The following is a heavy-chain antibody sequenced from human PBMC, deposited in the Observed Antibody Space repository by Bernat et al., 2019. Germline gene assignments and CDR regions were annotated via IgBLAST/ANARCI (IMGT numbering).Heavy chain of an antibody. CDR2: INPSGGST. V-gene: IGHV1-46*01. CDR1: GYTFTNYY. Sequence: QVQLVQSGAEVKKPGASVKVSCKASGYTFTNYYMHWVRQAPGQGLEWMGIINPSGGSTNYAQKFQGRVTMTRDTSTSTVYMELSSLRSEDTAMYVCARDEHYYDSRSAWTYSYYYMDVWGKGTTVTVSS. D-gene: IGHD3-10*01. CDR3: ARDEHYYDSRSAWTYSYYYMDV. J-gene: IGHJ6*03.